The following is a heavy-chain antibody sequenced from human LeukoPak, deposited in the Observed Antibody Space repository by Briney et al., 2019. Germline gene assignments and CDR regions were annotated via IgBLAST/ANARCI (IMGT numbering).Heavy chain of an antibody. CDR3: ARGVGWGSSYLYYYYMDV. CDR1: GYTFTSYD. J-gene: IGHJ6*03. V-gene: IGHV1-8*01. D-gene: IGHD3-10*01. CDR2: MNPNSGNT. Sequence: ASVNVSCKASGYTFTSYDINWVRQATGQGLEWMGWMNPNSGNTGYAQKFQGRVTMTRNTSISTAYMELSSLRSEDTAVYYCARGVGWGSSYLYYYYMDVWGKGTTVTVSS.